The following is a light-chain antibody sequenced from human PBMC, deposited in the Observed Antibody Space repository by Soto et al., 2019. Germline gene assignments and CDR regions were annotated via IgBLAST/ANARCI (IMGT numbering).Light chain of an antibody. V-gene: IGKV1-33*01. CDR2: DAS. Sequence: IQLPQSPSSLSASVGGRLPPTCRASQGISSYLAWYKQQPGKDPKLLIYDASTLEAGVPSRFRGSGSGTDFTLPISRLQPEDIATYYCQRYENLPTVGHGTRRELK. CDR3: QRYENLPT. CDR1: QGISSY. J-gene: IGKJ5*01.